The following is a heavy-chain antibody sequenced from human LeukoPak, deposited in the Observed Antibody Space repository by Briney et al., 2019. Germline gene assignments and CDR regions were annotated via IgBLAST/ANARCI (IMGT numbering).Heavy chain of an antibody. CDR2: IYYSGST. J-gene: IGHJ4*02. D-gene: IGHD4-17*01. Sequence: SETLSLTCTVSGGSISSSSYYWGWLRQPPGKGLEWIGSIYYSGSTYYYPSLKSRVTISVDTSKNQFSLKLSSVTAADTAVYYCASAYGDYVSCFDYWGQGTLVTVSS. V-gene: IGHV4-39*01. CDR1: GGSISSSSYY. CDR3: ASAYGDYVSCFDY.